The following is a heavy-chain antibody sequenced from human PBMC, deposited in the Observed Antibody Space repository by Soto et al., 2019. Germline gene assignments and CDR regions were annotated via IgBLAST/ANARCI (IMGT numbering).Heavy chain of an antibody. Sequence: QEQLVESGGGVVQPGRSLRLSCAASGFIFSSYAMHWVRQAPGKGLEGVAVISYDGSKKYYADSVKGRYTISRDDSKNTLYLQMNSLRVEDTAVDYCARAPHGMDVWGQGTTVTVSS. CDR3: ARAPHGMDV. J-gene: IGHJ6*02. CDR2: ISYDGSKK. V-gene: IGHV3-30-3*01. CDR1: GFIFSSYA.